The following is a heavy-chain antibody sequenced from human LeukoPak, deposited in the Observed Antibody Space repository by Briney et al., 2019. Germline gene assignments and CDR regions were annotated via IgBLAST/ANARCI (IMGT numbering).Heavy chain of an antibody. J-gene: IGHJ4*02. D-gene: IGHD6-13*01. CDR3: ARVGAAAGFNFDY. CDR2: INHSGST. V-gene: IGHV4-34*01. Sequence: SETLSLTCTVSGHSINDTHYWSWIRQPPGKGLEWIGEINHSGSTNYNPSLKSRVTISVDTSKNQFSLKLNSVTAADTAVYYCARVGAAAGFNFDYWGQGTLVTVSS. CDR1: GHSINDTHY.